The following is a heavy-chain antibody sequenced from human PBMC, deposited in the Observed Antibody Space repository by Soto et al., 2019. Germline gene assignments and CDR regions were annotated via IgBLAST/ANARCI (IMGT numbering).Heavy chain of an antibody. V-gene: IGHV4-30-4*01. Sequence: SETLSLTCTVSGGSISSGDYYWSWIRQPPGKGLEWIGYIYYSGSTYYNPSLKSRVTISVDTSKNQFSLKLSSVTAADTAVYYCARSSGIAYQPLPVDPWGQGTLVTVSS. D-gene: IGHD2-2*01. CDR2: IYYSGST. CDR3: ARSSGIAYQPLPVDP. CDR1: GGSISSGDYY. J-gene: IGHJ5*02.